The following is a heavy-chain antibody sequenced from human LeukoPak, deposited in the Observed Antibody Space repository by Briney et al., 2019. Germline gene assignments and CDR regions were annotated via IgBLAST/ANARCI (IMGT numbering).Heavy chain of an antibody. CDR1: GFTFNTYT. D-gene: IGHD3-22*01. Sequence: GGSLRLSCAASGFTFNTYTMNWVRQAPGKGLEWVSYISSSSSYTNYADSVKGRFTISRDNAKNSLYLQMNSLRAEDTAVYYCARETYYYDSSGSADYWGQGTLVTVSS. V-gene: IGHV3-21*05. J-gene: IGHJ4*02. CDR3: ARETYYYDSSGSADY. CDR2: ISSSSSYT.